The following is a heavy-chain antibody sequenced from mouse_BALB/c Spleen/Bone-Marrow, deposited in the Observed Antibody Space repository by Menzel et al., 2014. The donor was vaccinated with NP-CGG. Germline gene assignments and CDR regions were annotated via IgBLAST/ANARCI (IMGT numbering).Heavy chain of an antibody. Sequence: VQLQQSGPGLVQPSQSLSITCTVSGFSLTTYGIHWIRQPPGKGLEWLGVILSGGSSDYNAAFISRVSINKDNSKSQVFFKMNSLQANDTAIYYCARNYDYDAYYFDYWGQGTFITVSS. CDR3: ARNYDYDAYYFDY. J-gene: IGHJ2*02. D-gene: IGHD2-4*01. CDR2: ILSGGSS. V-gene: IGHV2-2*02. CDR1: GFSLTTYG.